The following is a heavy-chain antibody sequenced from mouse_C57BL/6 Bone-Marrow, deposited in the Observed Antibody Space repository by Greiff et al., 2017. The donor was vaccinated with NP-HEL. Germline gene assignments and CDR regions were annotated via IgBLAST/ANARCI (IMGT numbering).Heavy chain of an antibody. D-gene: IGHD4-1*01. Sequence: QVQLQQSGAELVRPGASVTLSCKASGYTFTDYEMHWVKQTPVHGLEWIGAIDPETGGTAYNQKFKGKAILTADKSSSTAYMELRSLTSEDSAVYYCTRPNWDWFADWGQGTLVTVSA. CDR1: GYTFTDYE. CDR2: IDPETGGT. J-gene: IGHJ3*01. CDR3: TRPNWDWFAD. V-gene: IGHV1-15*01.